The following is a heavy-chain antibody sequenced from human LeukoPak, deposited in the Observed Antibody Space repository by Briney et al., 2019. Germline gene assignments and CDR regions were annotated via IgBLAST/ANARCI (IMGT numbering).Heavy chain of an antibody. J-gene: IGHJ5*01. CDR2: ISSSGSGGST. CDR1: GFTFSSYA. V-gene: IGHV3-23*01. Sequence: GGSLRLSCAASGFTFSSYAMSWVSQAPGKGLEWVSGISSSGSGGSTYYADSVKGRFTISRDNSKNTLYLQINSVRAEDTAVYYCARAYSSSWYDFWGQGTLVTVSS. D-gene: IGHD6-13*01. CDR3: ARAYSSSWYDF.